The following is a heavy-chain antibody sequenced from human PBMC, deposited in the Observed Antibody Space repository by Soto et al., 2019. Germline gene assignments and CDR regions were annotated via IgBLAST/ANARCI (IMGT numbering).Heavy chain of an antibody. D-gene: IGHD3-3*01. J-gene: IGHJ5*02. CDR3: AREDDFLFRWFGP. V-gene: IGHV1-3*01. Sequence: QVQLVQSGAAVKKPGASVKVSCKASGYTFPSYAMHWVRQAPGQRRERMGWINAGNGNTKYSQKFQGRVTITRDTPARTAYIELSSLRSEDTAVYYCAREDDFLFRWFGPWGQGTPVTVSP. CDR1: GYTFPSYA. CDR2: INAGNGNT.